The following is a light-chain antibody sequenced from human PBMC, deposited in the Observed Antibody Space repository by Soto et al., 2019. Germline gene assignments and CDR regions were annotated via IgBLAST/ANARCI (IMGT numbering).Light chain of an antibody. CDR3: QQYNSYSAT. Sequence: DIQMTQSPSTLSASVGDRVTITCRASQSISSWLAWYQQKPGKAPKLLIYKASSLESGVPSRFSGIRPGTEFTLTNTSLQPDNFPSYYRQQYNSYSATFGQETKIEIK. CDR2: KAS. J-gene: IGKJ1*01. CDR1: QSISSW. V-gene: IGKV1-5*03.